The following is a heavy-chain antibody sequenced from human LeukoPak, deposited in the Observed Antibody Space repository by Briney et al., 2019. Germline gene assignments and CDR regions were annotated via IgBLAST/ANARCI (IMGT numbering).Heavy chain of an antibody. CDR1: GYTFTGYY. Sequence: ASVKVSCKASGYTFTGYYMHWVRQAPGQGLEWMGWINPNSGGTNYAQKFQGRVTMTRDTSISTAYMELSRLRSDDTAVYYCARDPGQWLVPDYYYYGMDVWGQGTTVIVSS. V-gene: IGHV1-2*02. D-gene: IGHD6-19*01. J-gene: IGHJ6*02. CDR3: ARDPGQWLVPDYYYYGMDV. CDR2: INPNSGGT.